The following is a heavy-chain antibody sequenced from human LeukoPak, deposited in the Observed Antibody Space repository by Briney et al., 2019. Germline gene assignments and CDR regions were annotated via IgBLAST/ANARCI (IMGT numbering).Heavy chain of an antibody. CDR1: GFKFSDYG. Sequence: GRSLRLSCAASGFKFSDYGMHWVRQAPGKGLEWVALLWYDGSNKAYRDSVKGRFTISRDNSKSTLYLQMNSLRAEDTAVYFCAKRGVVIRVILVGFHKEANYFDSWGQGALVTVSS. J-gene: IGHJ4*02. CDR3: AKRGVVIRVILVGFHKEANYFDS. V-gene: IGHV3-33*06. D-gene: IGHD3-22*01. CDR2: LWYDGSNK.